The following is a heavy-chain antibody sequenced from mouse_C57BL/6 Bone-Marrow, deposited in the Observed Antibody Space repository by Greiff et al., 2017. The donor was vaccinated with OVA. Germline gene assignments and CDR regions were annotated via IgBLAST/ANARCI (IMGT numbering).Heavy chain of an antibody. CDR3: ARYDYDGGFDY. CDR2: ISSGSSTI. Sequence: EVMLVESGGGLVKPGGSLKLSCAASGFTFSDYGMHWVRQAPEKGLEWVAYISSGSSTIYYADTVKGRFTISRDNAKNTLCLQMTSLRSEETAMYYCARYDYDGGFDYWGQGTTLTVSS. CDR1: GFTFSDYG. J-gene: IGHJ2*01. D-gene: IGHD2-4*01. V-gene: IGHV5-17*01.